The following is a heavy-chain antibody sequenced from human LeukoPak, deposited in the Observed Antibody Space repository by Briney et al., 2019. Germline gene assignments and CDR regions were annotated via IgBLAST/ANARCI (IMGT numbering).Heavy chain of an antibody. J-gene: IGHJ4*02. CDR1: GYTFTSYG. D-gene: IGHD4-23*01. Sequence: ASVKVSCKASGYTFTSYGISWVRQAPGQGLEWMGWISAYNGNTNYAQKLQGRVTMTRDTSISTAYMELSRLRSDDTAVYYCARGMSYYGGNSYYDYWGQGTLVTVSS. CDR2: ISAYNGNT. V-gene: IGHV1-18*01. CDR3: ARGMSYYGGNSYYDY.